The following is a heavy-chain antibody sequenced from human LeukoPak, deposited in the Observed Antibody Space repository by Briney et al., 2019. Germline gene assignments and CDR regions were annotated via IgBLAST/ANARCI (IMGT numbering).Heavy chain of an antibody. V-gene: IGHV4-59*01. CDR3: ARAPYCSSTSCYGDNWFDP. J-gene: IGHJ5*02. CDR2: IYYSGST. Sequence: PSETLSLTCTVSGGSIGSYYWSWIRQPPGKGLEWIGYIYYSGSTNYNPSLKSRVTISVDTSKNQFSLKLSSVTAADTAVYYCARAPYCSSTSCYGDNWFDPWGQGTLVTVSS. D-gene: IGHD2-2*01. CDR1: GGSIGSYY.